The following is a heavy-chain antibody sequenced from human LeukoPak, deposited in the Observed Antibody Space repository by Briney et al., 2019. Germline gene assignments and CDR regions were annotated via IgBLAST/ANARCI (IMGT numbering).Heavy chain of an antibody. CDR3: ARVDVDTAMVDYFDY. D-gene: IGHD5-18*01. CDR2: IKQDGSEK. J-gene: IGHJ4*02. Sequence: GGSLRLSCAASGFTFSSYWMSWVRQAPGKGLEWVANIKQDGSEKYYVDSVKGRFTISRDNAKNSLYLQMNSLRAEDTAVYYCARVDVDTAMVDYFDYWGQGTLVTVSS. V-gene: IGHV3-7*01. CDR1: GFTFSSYW.